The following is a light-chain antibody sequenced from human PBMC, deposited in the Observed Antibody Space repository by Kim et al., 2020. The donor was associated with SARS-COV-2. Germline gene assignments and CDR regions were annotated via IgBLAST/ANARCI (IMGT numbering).Light chain of an antibody. V-gene: IGKV4-1*01. Sequence: DIVMTQSPDSVAVSLGERATLNCKSSQTVLYNSNNKNYLAWYQQKPGQSPKLLIYWASIRDSGVSDRFSGSGSETDFTLTISRLQAEDVAVYYCQQYYSTPPSFGQGPKLEI. J-gene: IGKJ2*03. CDR2: WAS. CDR1: QTVLYNSNNKNY. CDR3: QQYYSTPPS.